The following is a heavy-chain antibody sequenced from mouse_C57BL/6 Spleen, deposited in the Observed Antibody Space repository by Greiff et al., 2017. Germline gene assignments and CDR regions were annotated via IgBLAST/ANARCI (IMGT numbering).Heavy chain of an antibody. Sequence: EVQLQQSGAELVRPGASVKLSCTASGFNIKDDYMHWVKQRPEQGLEWIGWIDPENGDTEYASKFQGKATITADTSSNTAYLQLSSLTSEDTAVYYCTTPPYYGSSFAWFAYWGQGTLVTVSA. CDR3: TTPPYYGSSFAWFAY. D-gene: IGHD1-1*01. V-gene: IGHV14-4*01. J-gene: IGHJ3*01. CDR1: GFNIKDDY. CDR2: IDPENGDT.